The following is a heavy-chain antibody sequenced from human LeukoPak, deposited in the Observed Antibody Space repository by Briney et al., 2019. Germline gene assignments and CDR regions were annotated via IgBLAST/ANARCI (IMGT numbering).Heavy chain of an antibody. CDR3: ARDLRDGGDFDY. CDR1: GSSISSYY. J-gene: IGHJ4*02. V-gene: IGHV4-59*12. Sequence: SETLSLTCSISGSSISSYYWNWIRQPSGKGLEWIGYIHYTGITNYNPSLGSRVTISLDTSKNQFSLKLSSVTAADTAVYYCARDLRDGGDFDYWGQGTLVTVSS. CDR2: IHYTGIT.